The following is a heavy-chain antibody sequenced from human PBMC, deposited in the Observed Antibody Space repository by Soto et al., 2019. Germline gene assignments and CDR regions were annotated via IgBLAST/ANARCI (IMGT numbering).Heavy chain of an antibody. CDR2: ISYDGSGK. Sequence: QVQLVESGGGVVQPGRSLRLSCTASGFDFRSYGMHWVRQAPGKGLEWVSVISYDGSGKYYADSVRGRFTISRDNFKNTLYLQMNSLTVEDTAVYFCAKDLTAVLADLSWLDSWCQGSLVTVSS. J-gene: IGHJ4*02. CDR1: GFDFRSYG. D-gene: IGHD2-2*01. CDR3: AKDLTAVLADLSWLDS. V-gene: IGHV3-30*18.